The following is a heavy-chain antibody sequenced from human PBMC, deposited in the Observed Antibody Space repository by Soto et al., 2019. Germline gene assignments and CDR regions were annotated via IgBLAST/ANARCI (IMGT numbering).Heavy chain of an antibody. Sequence: QLQLHMSGSGLVKPSQTLSLTCTVSGAPITYGAYPWRWILHTPGKGLEWFGYINHLETTFYNPSFGSRLSLSIDRTKNQFSLNLKSMSAADRAVYFCARGGGFDSFDYWGQGILVTVSS. V-gene: IGHV4-30-2*01. CDR3: ARGGGFDSFDY. D-gene: IGHD3-10*01. J-gene: IGHJ4*02. CDR1: GAPITYGAYP. CDR2: INHLETT.